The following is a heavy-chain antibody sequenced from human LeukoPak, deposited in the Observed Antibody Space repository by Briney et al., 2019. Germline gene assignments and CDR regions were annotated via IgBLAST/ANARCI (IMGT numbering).Heavy chain of an antibody. V-gene: IGHV1-2*02. Sequence: ASVKVSCKTSGFTFTGYYMHWVRQATGQGLEWMGWINPNSGATTYAQKFQGRVTMTRDTSINTAYMELSSLRSDDTAVYYCARDAPSGYQLLLYNWFGPWGQGTLVTVSS. J-gene: IGHJ5*02. CDR3: ARDAPSGYQLLLYNWFGP. D-gene: IGHD2-2*01. CDR1: GFTFTGYY. CDR2: INPNSGAT.